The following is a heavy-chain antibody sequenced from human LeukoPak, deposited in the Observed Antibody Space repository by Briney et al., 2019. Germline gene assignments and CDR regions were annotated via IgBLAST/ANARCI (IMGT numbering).Heavy chain of an antibody. V-gene: IGHV1-2*02. CDR2: INPNSGGT. CDR3: ASDVMVRGVQTIYY. D-gene: IGHD3-10*01. Sequence: ASVKVSCKASGYTFTGYYMHGVRQAPGQGLEWMGWINPNSGGTNYAQKFQGRVTMTRDTSISTAYMELSRLRSDDTAVYYCASDVMVRGVQTIYYWGQGTLVTVSS. J-gene: IGHJ4*02. CDR1: GYTFTGYY.